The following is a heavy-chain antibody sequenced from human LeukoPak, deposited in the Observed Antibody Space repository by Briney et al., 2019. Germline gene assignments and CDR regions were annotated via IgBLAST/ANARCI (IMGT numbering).Heavy chain of an antibody. V-gene: IGHV4-61*01. J-gene: IGHJ4*02. D-gene: IGHD6-13*01. CDR2: IYYSGST. CDR3: ARSCSSSWCFDY. CDR1: GGSISSSSYY. Sequence: PSETLSLTCTVSGGSISSSSYYWSWIRQPPGKGLEWIGYIYYSGSTNYNPSLKSRVTISVDTSKNQFSLKLSSVTAADTAVYYCARSCSSSWCFDYWGQGTLVTVSS.